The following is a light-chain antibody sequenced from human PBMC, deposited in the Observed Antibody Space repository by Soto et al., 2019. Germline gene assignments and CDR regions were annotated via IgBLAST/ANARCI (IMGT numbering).Light chain of an antibody. J-gene: IGLJ2*01. CDR1: SGHSSYA. CDR2: LDSDGSQ. CDR3: QTWGTGIHVV. Sequence: QAVVTQSPSASASLGASVKLTCTLSSGHSSYANAWHQQQPEKGPRYLMKLDSDGSQTTGDAIPDRFSGSSSGAERYLTISSLQSEDEADYYCQTWGTGIHVVFGGGTKLTVL. V-gene: IGLV4-69*01.